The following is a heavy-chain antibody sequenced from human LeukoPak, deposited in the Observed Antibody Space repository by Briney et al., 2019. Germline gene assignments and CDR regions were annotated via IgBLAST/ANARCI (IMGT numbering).Heavy chain of an antibody. Sequence: GGSLRLSCAVSGFTFSDYYMSWIRQAPGKGLEWVSYISSSGSTIYYADSVKGRFTISRDNSKNTLYLQMNSLRAEDTAVYYCARESYGGNSGLDYWGQGTLVTVSS. CDR1: GFTFSDYY. CDR3: ARESYGGNSGLDY. V-gene: IGHV3-11*04. D-gene: IGHD4-23*01. CDR2: ISSSGSTI. J-gene: IGHJ4*02.